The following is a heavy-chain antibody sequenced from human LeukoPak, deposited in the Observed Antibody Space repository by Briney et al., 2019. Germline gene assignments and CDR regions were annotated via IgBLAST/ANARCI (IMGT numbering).Heavy chain of an antibody. V-gene: IGHV4-4*07. CDR2: IYTSGST. J-gene: IGHJ6*03. CDR3: ARVGPAAPYYYYYMDV. Sequence: SETLSLTCTVSGGSICSYYWSWIRQPAGKGLEWVGRIYTSGSTNYNPSLKSRVTMSVDTSKNQFSLKLSSVTAADTAVYYCARVGPAAPYYYYYMDVWGKGTTVTVSS. D-gene: IGHD2-2*01. CDR1: GGSICSYY.